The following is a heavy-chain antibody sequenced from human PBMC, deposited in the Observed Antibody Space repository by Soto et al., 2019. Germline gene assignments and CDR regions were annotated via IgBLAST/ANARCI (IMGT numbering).Heavy chain of an antibody. V-gene: IGHV3-23*01. CDR3: AKPQWLRFPNDY. CDR1: GFTFSSYA. J-gene: IGHJ4*02. D-gene: IGHD5-12*01. CDR2: ISGSGGST. Sequence: GGSLRLSCVASGFTFSSYAMSWVCQAPGKGLEWVSAISGSGGSTYYADSVKGRFTISRDNSKNTLYLQMNSLRAEDTAVYYCAKPQWLRFPNDYWGQGTLVTVSS.